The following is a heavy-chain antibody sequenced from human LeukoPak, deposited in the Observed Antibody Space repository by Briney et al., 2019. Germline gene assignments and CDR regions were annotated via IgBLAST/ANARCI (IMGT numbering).Heavy chain of an antibody. Sequence: SETLSLTCTVSGGSISSGDYYWSWIRQPPGKGLEWIGYIYYSGGTYYNPSLKSRVTISVDTSKNQFSLKLSSVTAADTAVYYCARAEVPYYDILTGYYFDYWGQGTLVTVSS. D-gene: IGHD3-9*01. V-gene: IGHV4-30-4*01. J-gene: IGHJ4*02. CDR2: IYYSGGT. CDR1: GGSISSGDYY. CDR3: ARAEVPYYDILTGYYFDY.